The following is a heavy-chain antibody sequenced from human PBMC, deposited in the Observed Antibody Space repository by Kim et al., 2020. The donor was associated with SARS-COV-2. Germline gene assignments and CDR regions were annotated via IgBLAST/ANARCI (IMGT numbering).Heavy chain of an antibody. J-gene: IGHJ3*01. CDR3: ARHIGQLWD. D-gene: IGHD5-18*01. Sequence: GSTYYNPRLNSRVTISVDTYKNKFSLKLSSVTAADTAVYYCARHIGQLWDWGQGTMLTVSS. CDR2: GST. V-gene: IGHV4-39*01.